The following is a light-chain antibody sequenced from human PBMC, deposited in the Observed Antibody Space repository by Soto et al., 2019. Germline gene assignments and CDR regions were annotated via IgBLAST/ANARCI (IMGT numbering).Light chain of an antibody. J-gene: IGKJ1*01. CDR3: QQYVTSSPRT. CDR2: GIS. V-gene: IGKV3-20*01. CDR1: HTISSSY. Sequence: EIVLTQSPGTLSLSPGERATLSFMASHTISSSYLAWYQQKPGQAPRLLMYGISRRATGIPDRFSGSGSGTDFTLTITRLEPEDFAVYYCQQYVTSSPRTFGQGTKVDI.